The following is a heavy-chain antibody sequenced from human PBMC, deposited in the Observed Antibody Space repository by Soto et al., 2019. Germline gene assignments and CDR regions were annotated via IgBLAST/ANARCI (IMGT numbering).Heavy chain of an antibody. D-gene: IGHD1-1*01. CDR1: GGSISSGCYS. V-gene: IGHV4-30-2*01. CDR2: IYHSGST. J-gene: IGHJ4*02. CDR3: AAGGGLQRYS. Sequence: QLQLQESGSGLVKPSQTLSLTCAVSGGSISSGCYSWSWIRQPRGKGLEWIGYIYHSGSTYYHPSLKSRVTISVDRSKNQFSLKLSSVTAADTAVYYCAAGGGLQRYSWGQATLVTVSS.